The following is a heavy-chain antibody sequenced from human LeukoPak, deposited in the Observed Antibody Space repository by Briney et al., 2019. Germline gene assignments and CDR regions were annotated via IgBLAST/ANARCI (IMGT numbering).Heavy chain of an antibody. CDR2: ISWNSGSI. V-gene: IGHV3-9*01. CDR1: GFTFDDYA. CDR3: AKDRDYYGMDV. Sequence: GGSLRLSCAASGFTFDDYAMHWVRQAPGKGLEWVSGISWNSGSIGYADSAKGRFTISRDNAKNSLYLQMNSLRAEDTALYYCAKDRDYYGMDVWGQGTTVTVSS. J-gene: IGHJ6*02.